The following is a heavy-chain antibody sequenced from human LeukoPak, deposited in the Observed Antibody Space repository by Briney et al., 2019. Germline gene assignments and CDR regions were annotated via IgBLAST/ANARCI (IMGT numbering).Heavy chain of an antibody. Sequence: PGGSLRLSCAASGFTFSSYSMNWVCQAPPKGQEWVSFISSSSSYIYYSDSVKGRFTISRGNAMSSLYLQMSSLRAEDTAVYYCARALRYYYDSSGYSPLDYWGQGTLVTVSS. CDR3: ARALRYYYDSSGYSPLDY. CDR1: GFTFSSYS. CDR2: ISSSSSYI. D-gene: IGHD3-22*01. V-gene: IGHV3-21*01. J-gene: IGHJ4*02.